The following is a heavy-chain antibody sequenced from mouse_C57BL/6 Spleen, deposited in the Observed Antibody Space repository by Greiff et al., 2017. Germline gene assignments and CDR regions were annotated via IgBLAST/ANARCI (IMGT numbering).Heavy chain of an antibody. CDR2: ISDGGSYT. CDR1: GFTFSSYA. D-gene: IGHD2-4*01. CDR3: ASRYDYDEGYAMDY. V-gene: IGHV5-4*03. Sequence: EVKLVESGGGLVKPGGSLKLSCAASGFTFSSYAMSWVRQTPEKRLEWVATISDGGSYTYYPDNVKGRFTISRDNAKNNLYLQMSHLKSEDTAMYYCASRYDYDEGYAMDYWGQGTSVTVSS. J-gene: IGHJ4*01.